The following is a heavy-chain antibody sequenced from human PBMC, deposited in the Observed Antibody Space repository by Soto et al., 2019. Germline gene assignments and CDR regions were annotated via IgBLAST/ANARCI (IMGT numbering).Heavy chain of an antibody. CDR3: AKEGPPGHFQH. V-gene: IGHV3-30*18. CDR1: GFTFSSYG. CDR2: ISYDGSNK. J-gene: IGHJ1*01. Sequence: QVQLVESGGGVVQPETSLRLSCAASGFTFSSYGMHWVRQAPGKGLEWVAVISYDGSNKYYADSVKGRVTISRDNSKNTLYLQMNSLRAEDTAVYYCAKEGPPGHFQHWGQGTLVTVSS.